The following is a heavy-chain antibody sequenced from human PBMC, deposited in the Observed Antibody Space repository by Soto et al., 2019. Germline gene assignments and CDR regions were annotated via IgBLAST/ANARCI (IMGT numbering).Heavy chain of an antibody. J-gene: IGHJ2*01. CDR1: GGTFSSYA. CDR2: IIPIFGTA. Sequence: QVQLVQSGAEVKKPGSSVKVSCKASGGTFSSYAISWVRQAPGQGLEWMGGIIPIFGTANYAQKFQGRVTITADKSTSTAYMELRSLRSEDTAVYCCASSPPPTVTMYSRYFDLWGRGTLVTVSS. CDR3: ASSPPPTVTMYSRYFDL. D-gene: IGHD4-17*01. V-gene: IGHV1-69*14.